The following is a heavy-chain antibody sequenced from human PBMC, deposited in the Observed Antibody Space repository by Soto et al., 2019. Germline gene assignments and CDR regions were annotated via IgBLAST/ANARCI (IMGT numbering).Heavy chain of an antibody. CDR3: TTQYSSSSGRVRYYYYGLDV. V-gene: IGHV3-15*07. CDR1: GFTFSNAW. CDR2: IKSKTDGGTT. J-gene: IGHJ6*02. Sequence: GGSLRLSCAASGFTFSNAWMNWVHQAPGKGLEWVGRIKSKTDGGTTDYAAPVKGRFTISRDDSKNTLYLQMNSLKTEDTAVYYCTTQYSSSSGRVRYYYYGLDVWGQGTTVTVSS. D-gene: IGHD6-6*01.